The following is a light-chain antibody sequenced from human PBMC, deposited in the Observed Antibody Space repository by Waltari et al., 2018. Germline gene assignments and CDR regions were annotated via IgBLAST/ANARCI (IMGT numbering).Light chain of an antibody. Sequence: DIVVTQSPASLTLSVGEGATINRRSSQSVLYSFNIKFYLSWYQQKSGQSPSLLIYWASTREAGVPDRFSGSGSGTDFTLTINGLQPEDAAVYFCHQYYLTPWTFGQGTKLEIK. CDR1: QSVLYSFNIKFY. CDR2: WAS. J-gene: IGKJ1*01. CDR3: HQYYLTPWT. V-gene: IGKV4-1*01.